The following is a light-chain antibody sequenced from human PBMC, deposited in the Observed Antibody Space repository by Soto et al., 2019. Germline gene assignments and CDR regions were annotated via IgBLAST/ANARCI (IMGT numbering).Light chain of an antibody. CDR1: QSVDNW. V-gene: IGKV1-5*01. CDR3: HRYDSPPPT. CDR2: DAF. Sequence: DIQMTQSPPTLSASVGDRVTITCRASQSVDNWLAWYQQKPGKAPELLIYDAFSLKSGVSSRFSGSRSGTEFALTISSLQPDDSATYYCHRYDSPPPTFGQGTKVEVK. J-gene: IGKJ1*01.